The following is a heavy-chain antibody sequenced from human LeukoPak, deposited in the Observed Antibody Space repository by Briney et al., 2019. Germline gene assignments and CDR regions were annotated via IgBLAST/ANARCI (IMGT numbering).Heavy chain of an antibody. Sequence: GGSLRLSCAASGFTFSSYSMNWVRQAPGKGLEGVSYISSSSSTIYYADSVKGRFTISRDNAKNSLYLQMNSLRAEDTAVYYCARPYDFWSGYSLPDYWGQGTLVTASS. CDR1: GFTFSSYS. D-gene: IGHD3-3*01. V-gene: IGHV3-48*04. CDR2: ISSSSSTI. CDR3: ARPYDFWSGYSLPDY. J-gene: IGHJ4*02.